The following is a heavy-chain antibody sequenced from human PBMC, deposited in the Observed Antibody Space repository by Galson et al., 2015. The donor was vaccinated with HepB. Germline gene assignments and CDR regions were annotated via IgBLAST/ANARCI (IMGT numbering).Heavy chain of an antibody. V-gene: IGHV3-30*04. D-gene: IGHD3-9*01. CDR3: ARAAHYFDILTGYPPAF. J-gene: IGHJ4*02. Sequence: SLRLSCAASGFTFSSYAMHWVRQAPGKGLEWVAIISYAGSNKYYADSVKGRFTISRDNSKNTLYLEMNSLRAEDTAVYYCARAAHYFDILTGYPPAFWGQGTLVTVSS. CDR1: GFTFSSYA. CDR2: ISYAGSNK.